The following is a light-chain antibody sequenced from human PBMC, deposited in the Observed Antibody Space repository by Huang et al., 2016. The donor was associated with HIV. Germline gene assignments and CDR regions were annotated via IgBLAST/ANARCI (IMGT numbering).Light chain of an antibody. V-gene: IGKV3-15*01. Sequence: EIVMTQSPATLSVSPGERATLSCRASQSVSSSLAWYQQKPGQAPRLLIYGASTRATGIPARFSGSGSGTKFTLTISSLQSEDFAVYYCQQYNNWPPLITFGQGTRLEIK. CDR3: QQYNNWPPLIT. CDR1: QSVSSS. J-gene: IGKJ5*01. CDR2: GAS.